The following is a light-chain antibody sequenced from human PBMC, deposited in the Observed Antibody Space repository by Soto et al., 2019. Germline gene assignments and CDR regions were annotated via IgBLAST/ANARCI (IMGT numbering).Light chain of an antibody. CDR2: DAS. V-gene: IGKV3-20*01. CDR1: QTVRNNY. Sequence: EFVLTQSPGTLSLSPGERATLSCRASQTVRNNYLAWYQQKPGQAPRLLIYDASSRATGIPDRFSGGGSGTDFTLTISRLEPEDFAVYYCQQYVTFGGGTKVDIK. J-gene: IGKJ4*01. CDR3: QQYVT.